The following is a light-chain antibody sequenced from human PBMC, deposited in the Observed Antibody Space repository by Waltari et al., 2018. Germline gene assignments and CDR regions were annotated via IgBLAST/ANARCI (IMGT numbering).Light chain of an antibody. Sequence: ETVMTQTPVSLSVTPGQPASMSCKSSQSLLESDGKTYLHWYLQKPGQSTQLLIYDVSSRFSGVPDRFSGSGSGTDFTLRISRVEAEDVGVYYCMQGIHLPLTFGGGTKVEMK. CDR2: DVS. J-gene: IGKJ4*01. CDR3: MQGIHLPLT. CDR1: QSLLESDGKTY. V-gene: IGKV2-29*02.